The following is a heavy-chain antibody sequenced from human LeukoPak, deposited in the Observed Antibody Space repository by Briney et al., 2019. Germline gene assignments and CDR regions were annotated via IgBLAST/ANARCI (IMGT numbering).Heavy chain of an antibody. CDR1: GYSXTSYW. D-gene: IGHD3-3*01. Sequence: LEISCXGAGYSXTSYWIGWGRQVPGKGLEWMGIIYPGDSDTRYSPSFQGQLPISADKSIRTAYLQWSSLKASDTAMYYCATAPKRSYDFWSGSYYYYYGMDVWGQGTTVTVSS. CDR2: IYPGDSDT. CDR3: ATAPKRSYDFWSGSYYYYYGMDV. J-gene: IGHJ6*02. V-gene: IGHV5-51*01.